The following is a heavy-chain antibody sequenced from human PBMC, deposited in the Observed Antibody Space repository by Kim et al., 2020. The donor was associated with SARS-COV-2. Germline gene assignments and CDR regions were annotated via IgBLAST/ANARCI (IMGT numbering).Heavy chain of an antibody. Sequence: GGSLRLPCAASGFTFSNYAMSWGRQAPGKGLEWVSVISYNGGSTYYADSVKGRFTISRDNSKNTLYLQMNSLRAEDTAVYFCAVNWNFDYWGQGTLVTVSS. V-gene: IGHV3-23*01. J-gene: IGHJ4*02. CDR1: GFTFSNYA. CDR3: AVNWNFDY. CDR2: ISYNGGST. D-gene: IGHD1-1*01.